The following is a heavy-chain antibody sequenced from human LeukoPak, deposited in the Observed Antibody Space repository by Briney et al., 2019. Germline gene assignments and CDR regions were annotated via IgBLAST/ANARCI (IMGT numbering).Heavy chain of an antibody. Sequence: PGGSLRLSCAASGFTFSSYSMNWVRQAPGKGLEWVSYISSSSSTIYYADSVKGRFTISRDNAKNSLYLQMNSLRAEDTAVYYCARGSSSGWLYYYYYYYMDVWGKGTTVNVSS. CDR2: ISSSSSTI. CDR1: GFTFSSYS. CDR3: ARGSSSGWLYYYYYYYMDV. J-gene: IGHJ6*03. D-gene: IGHD6-19*01. V-gene: IGHV3-48*04.